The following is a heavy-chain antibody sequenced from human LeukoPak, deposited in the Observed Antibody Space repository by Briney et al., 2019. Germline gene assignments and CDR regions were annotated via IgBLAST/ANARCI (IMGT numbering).Heavy chain of an antibody. V-gene: IGHV3-48*03. Sequence: PGGSLRLSCEASGFTFSTYEMNWVRLAPGKGLKRVSFISSSGRIIHYADSVKGRFTISRDNAKSSLYLQMNSLRAEDRAVYCCARGCNTGYDYNAFDVWGQGTMVTVSS. J-gene: IGHJ3*01. D-gene: IGHD4-11*01. CDR2: ISSSGRII. CDR1: GFTFSTYE. CDR3: ARGCNTGYDYNAFDV.